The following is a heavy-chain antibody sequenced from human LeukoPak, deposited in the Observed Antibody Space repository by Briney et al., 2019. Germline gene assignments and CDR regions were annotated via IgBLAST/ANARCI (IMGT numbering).Heavy chain of an antibody. Sequence: SGTLSLTCAVSGGSTSSSNWWSWVRQPPGKGLEWIGEIYHSGSTNYNPSLKSRVTISVDKSKNQFSLKLSSVTAADTAVYYCARLEGYCSGGSCPFDYWGQGTLVTVSS. V-gene: IGHV4-4*02. J-gene: IGHJ4*02. CDR3: ARLEGYCSGGSCPFDY. CDR1: GGSTSSSNW. CDR2: IYHSGST. D-gene: IGHD2-15*01.